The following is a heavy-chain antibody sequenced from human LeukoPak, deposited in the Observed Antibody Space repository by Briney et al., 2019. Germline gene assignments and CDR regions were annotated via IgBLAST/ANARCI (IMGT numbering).Heavy chain of an antibody. CDR2: ITYDGSNK. CDR3: AREPQNYDFWSGPDTYYYYMDV. V-gene: IGHV3-30-3*01. D-gene: IGHD3-3*01. J-gene: IGHJ6*03. CDR1: GFTFSDYP. Sequence: GGSLRLSCAASGFTFSDYPMYWVRQAPGKGLEWVAVITYDGSNKYYADSVKGRFTISRDNSKNTVYLQMDSLRAEDTAVYYCAREPQNYDFWSGPDTYYYYMDVWGKGITVTASS.